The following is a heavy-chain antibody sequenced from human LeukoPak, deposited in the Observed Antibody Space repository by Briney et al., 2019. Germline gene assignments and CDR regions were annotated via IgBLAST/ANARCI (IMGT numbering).Heavy chain of an antibody. CDR3: AVGGVYLRGGAEAFDI. V-gene: IGHV4-39*07. Sequence: SETLSLTCTVSGGSISSSSYYWGWIRQPPGKGLEWIGSIYYSGSTYYNPSLKSRVTISVDKSKNQFSLKLSSVTAADTAVYYCAVGGVYLRGGAEAFDIWGQGAMVTVSS. CDR2: IYYSGST. J-gene: IGHJ3*02. CDR1: GGSISSSSYY. D-gene: IGHD3-10*01.